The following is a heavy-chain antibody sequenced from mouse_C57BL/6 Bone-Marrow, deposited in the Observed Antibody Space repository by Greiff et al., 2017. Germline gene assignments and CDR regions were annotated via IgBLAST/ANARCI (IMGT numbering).Heavy chain of an antibody. CDR1: GFNIKDYY. CDR2: IDPEDGDT. CDR3: TLHDYGSSPYY. V-gene: IGHV14-1*01. D-gene: IGHD1-1*01. J-gene: IGHJ2*01. Sequence: EVQLQQSGAELVRPGASVKLSCTASGFNIKDYYMHWVKQRPEQGLEWIGRIDPEDGDTEYAPKFQGKATMTADTASNTASLQLSSLTSEDTAVYYGTLHDYGSSPYYWGQGTTLTVSS.